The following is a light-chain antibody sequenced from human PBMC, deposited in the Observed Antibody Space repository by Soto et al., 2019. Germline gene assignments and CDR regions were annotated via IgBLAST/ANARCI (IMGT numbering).Light chain of an antibody. V-gene: IGKV3-20*01. CDR3: QQYGYSFRA. CDR2: GAS. Sequence: EILLTQSPGTVSLSPGERATLSCRASPSVSSSSLSWYQLKPGQAPRLLIYGASCRATGIPDRFSGSGSGTDVYLTISRLEPEDFVVYYCQQYGYSFRAFGHVTKV. J-gene: IGKJ1*01. CDR1: PSVSSSS.